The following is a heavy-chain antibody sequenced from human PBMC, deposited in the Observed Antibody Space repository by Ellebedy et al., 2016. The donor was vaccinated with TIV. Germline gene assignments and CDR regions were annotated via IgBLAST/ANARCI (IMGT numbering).Heavy chain of an antibody. V-gene: IGHV2-70*04. CDR3: ARISRDAFDV. CDR1: GLSVSSNGMR. Sequence: SGPTLVKPTETLTLTCTLSGLSVSSNGMRVSWIRQPPGKALEWLARIDWDDDTFYTTSLRTRLTISKDTSKNQVVLTMTVMEPVDTAKYYCARISRDAFDVWGQGTMVTVSS. CDR2: IDWDDDT. J-gene: IGHJ3*01.